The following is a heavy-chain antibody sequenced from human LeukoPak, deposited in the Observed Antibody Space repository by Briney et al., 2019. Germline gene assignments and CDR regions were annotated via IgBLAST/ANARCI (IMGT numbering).Heavy chain of an antibody. V-gene: IGHV4-39*07. CDR1: GGSISSSSYY. D-gene: IGHD6-13*01. Sequence: SETLSLTCTVSGGSISSSSYYWGWIRQPPGKGLEWIGSLYYSGTTYYNPSLKSRVTISVDTSKNQFSLKLSSVTAADTAVYYCARDKTAAGTGFDPWGQGTLVTVSS. CDR3: ARDKTAAGTGFDP. J-gene: IGHJ5*02. CDR2: LYYSGTT.